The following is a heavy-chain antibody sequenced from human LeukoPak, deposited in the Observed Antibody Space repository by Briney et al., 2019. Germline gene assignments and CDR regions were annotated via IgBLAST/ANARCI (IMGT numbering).Heavy chain of an antibody. Sequence: SETLSLTCAVSSASISSGAYSWNWIRQPLGKGLEWIGYMYYTGSTYSKPSLKSRITISGDPSKNQFSLKLNSVTAADTAVYYCARGLYPVDYMDVWGKGTTVTVSS. V-gene: IGHV4-30-4*07. D-gene: IGHD5/OR15-5a*01. CDR3: ARGLYPVDYMDV. CDR2: MYYTGST. CDR1: SASISSGAYS. J-gene: IGHJ6*03.